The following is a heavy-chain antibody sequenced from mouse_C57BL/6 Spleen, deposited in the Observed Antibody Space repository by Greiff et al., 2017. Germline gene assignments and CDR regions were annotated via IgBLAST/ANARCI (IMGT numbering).Heavy chain of an antibody. V-gene: IGHV5-4*01. J-gene: IGHJ2*01. CDR1: GFTFSSYA. Sequence: DVHLVESGGGLVKPGGSLKLSCAASGFTFSSYAMSWVRQTPEKRLEWVATISDGGSYTYYPDNVKGRFTISRDNAKNNLYLQMSHLKSEDTAMYYCARDRYGFDYWGQGTTLTVSS. D-gene: IGHD1-1*02. CDR3: ARDRYGFDY. CDR2: ISDGGSYT.